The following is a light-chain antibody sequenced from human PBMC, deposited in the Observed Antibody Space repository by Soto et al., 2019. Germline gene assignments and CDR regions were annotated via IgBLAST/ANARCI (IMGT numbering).Light chain of an antibody. CDR3: ATWDDDLTGPV. V-gene: IGLV2-14*01. CDR1: SSDVGAYDH. Sequence: QSALTQPASVSGSPGQSITISCTGTSSDVGAYDHVSWYQQHPGKAPKLMISEVSNRPSGVSDRFSGSKSGNTASLTISGLQAGDEADYYCATWDDDLTGPVFGGGTKLTVL. J-gene: IGLJ3*02. CDR2: EVS.